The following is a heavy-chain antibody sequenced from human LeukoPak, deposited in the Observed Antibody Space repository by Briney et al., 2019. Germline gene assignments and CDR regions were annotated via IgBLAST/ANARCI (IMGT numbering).Heavy chain of an antibody. D-gene: IGHD5-12*01. V-gene: IGHV3-15*01. Sequence: GGSLRLSCAASGFTFSNAWMSWVRQAPGKGLEWVGRIKSKTDGGTTDYAAPVKGRFTISRDDSKNTLYLQMNSLKTEDTAACYWVTVVDSGYDFDYWGQGTLVTVSS. CDR1: GFTFSNAW. J-gene: IGHJ4*02. CDR2: IKSKTDGGTT. CDR3: VTVVDSGYDFDY.